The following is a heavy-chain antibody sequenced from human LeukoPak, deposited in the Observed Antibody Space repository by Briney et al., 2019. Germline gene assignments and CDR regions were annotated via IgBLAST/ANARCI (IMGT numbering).Heavy chain of an antibody. J-gene: IGHJ4*02. CDR2: VNHGGST. CDR3: ARGSRVYSSSWYCNY. D-gene: IGHD6-13*01. V-gene: IGHV4-34*01. Sequence: SETLSLTCAVHGGSFSGYYWSWIRQPPGKGLEWIGEVNHGGSTNYNPSLKSRVTISLDTSKNQFSLKLTSVTAADTAVYYCARGSRVYSSSWYCNYWGQGTLVTVSS. CDR1: GGSFSGYY.